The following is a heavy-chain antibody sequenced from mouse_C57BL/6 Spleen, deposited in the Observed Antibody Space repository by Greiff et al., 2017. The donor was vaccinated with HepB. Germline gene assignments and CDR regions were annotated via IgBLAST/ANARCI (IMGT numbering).Heavy chain of an antibody. CDR2: IDPENGDT. V-gene: IGHV14-4*01. D-gene: IGHD1-1*01. CDR3: TTGRLLRTTYFDV. J-gene: IGHJ1*03. CDR1: GFNIKDDY. Sequence: VQLKESGAELVRPGASVKLSCTASGFNIKDDYMHWVKQRPEQGLEWIGWIDPENGDTEYASKFQGKATITADTSSNTAYLQLSSLTSEDTAVYYCTTGRLLRTTYFDVWGKGTTVTVAS.